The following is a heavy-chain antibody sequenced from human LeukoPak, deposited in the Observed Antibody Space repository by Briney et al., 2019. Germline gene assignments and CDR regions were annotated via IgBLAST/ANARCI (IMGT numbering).Heavy chain of an antibody. V-gene: IGHV4-59*08. CDR3: ARHGDYRSGYDFGWFDP. J-gene: IGHJ5*02. CDR1: GFTFSSYG. CDR2: IYYSGST. D-gene: IGHD5-12*01. Sequence: PGRSLRLSCAASGFTFSSYGMHWVRQAPGKGLEWIGYIYYSGSTNYNPSLKSRVTISVDTSKNQFSLKLSSVTAADTAVYYCARHGDYRSGYDFGWFDPWGQGTLVTVSS.